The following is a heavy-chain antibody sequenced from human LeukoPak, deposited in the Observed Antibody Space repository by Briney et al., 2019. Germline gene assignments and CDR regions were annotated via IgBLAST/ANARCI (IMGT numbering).Heavy chain of an antibody. Sequence: SETLSLTCTVSGYSISSGYYWGWIRQPPGKGLEWIGSIYHSGSTYYNPSLKSRVTISVDTSKNQFSLKLSSVTAADTAVYYCARDLLYYYDSSGYGDWFDPWGQGTLVTVSS. CDR3: ARDLLYYYDSSGYGDWFDP. CDR2: IYHSGST. V-gene: IGHV4-38-2*02. D-gene: IGHD3-22*01. J-gene: IGHJ5*02. CDR1: GYSISSGYY.